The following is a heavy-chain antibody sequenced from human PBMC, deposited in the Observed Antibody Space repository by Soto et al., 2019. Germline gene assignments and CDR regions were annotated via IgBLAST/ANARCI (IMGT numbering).Heavy chain of an antibody. D-gene: IGHD3-9*01. V-gene: IGHV4-30-2*01. CDR3: ASHPDYDILTGYYRDWFDP. CDR2: IYHSGSI. Sequence: SETLSLTCAVSGGSISSGGYSWSWIRQPPGKGLEGIGYIYHSGSIYYNPSLKSRVTISVDTSKNQFSLKLSSVTAADTAVYYCASHPDYDILTGYYRDWFDPWGQGTLVTVSS. CDR1: GGSISSGGYS. J-gene: IGHJ5*02.